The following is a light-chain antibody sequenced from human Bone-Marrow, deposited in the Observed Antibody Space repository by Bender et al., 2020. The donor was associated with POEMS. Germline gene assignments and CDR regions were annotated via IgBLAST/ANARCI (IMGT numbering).Light chain of an antibody. CDR1: RRDVGSYNF. CDR2: EDN. J-gene: IGLJ3*02. Sequence: QSALTQPASVSGSPGQSITMSCTGTRRDVGSYNFVSWYQQYPGKAPKLMIYEDNKRPSGVSNRFSGSKSGNTASLTISGLQAEDEADYYCCSYADNSVWVFGGGTKLTVL. V-gene: IGLV2-23*01. CDR3: CSYADNSVWV.